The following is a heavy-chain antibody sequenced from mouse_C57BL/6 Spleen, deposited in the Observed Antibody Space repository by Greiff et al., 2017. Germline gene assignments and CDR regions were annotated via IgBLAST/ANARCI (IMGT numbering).Heavy chain of an antibody. Sequence: VKLQQSGAELVRPGTSVKVSCKASGYAFTNYLIEWVKQRPGQGLEWIGVINPGSGGTNYNEKFKGKATLTADKSSSTAYMQLSSLTSEYSAVXFCASSLRYWYFDVWGTGTTVTVSS. V-gene: IGHV1-54*01. CDR2: INPGSGGT. D-gene: IGHD1-1*01. CDR3: ASSLRYWYFDV. J-gene: IGHJ1*03. CDR1: GYAFTNYL.